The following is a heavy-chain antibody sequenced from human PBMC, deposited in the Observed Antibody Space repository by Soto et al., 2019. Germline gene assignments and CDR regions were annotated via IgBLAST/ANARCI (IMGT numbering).Heavy chain of an antibody. V-gene: IGHV4-30-4*01. Sequence: QVQLQESGPGLVKPSQTLSLTCTVSGGSTSSDNYWSWIRQPPGKGLEWIGHIYSSGKTDYNPSLKSRLAISIDTSKNPFSLKLSSVTAAETAVYFCAREGGESSDGLYYFDSWGQGSLVTVSS. CDR2: IYSSGKT. J-gene: IGHJ4*02. CDR3: AREGGESSDGLYYFDS. CDR1: GGSTSSDNY. D-gene: IGHD3-16*01.